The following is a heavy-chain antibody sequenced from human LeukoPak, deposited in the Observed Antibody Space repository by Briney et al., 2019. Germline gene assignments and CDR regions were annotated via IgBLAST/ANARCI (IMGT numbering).Heavy chain of an antibody. Sequence: GGSLRLSCAASGFTFSSYSMNWVRQAPGKGPEWVSSISSSSSYIYYADSVKGRFTISRDNAKNSLYLQMNSLRAEDTAVYYCARDSPNDSSGPYDYWGQGTLVTVSS. D-gene: IGHD3-22*01. J-gene: IGHJ4*02. CDR3: ARDSPNDSSGPYDY. CDR2: ISSSSSYI. V-gene: IGHV3-21*01. CDR1: GFTFSSYS.